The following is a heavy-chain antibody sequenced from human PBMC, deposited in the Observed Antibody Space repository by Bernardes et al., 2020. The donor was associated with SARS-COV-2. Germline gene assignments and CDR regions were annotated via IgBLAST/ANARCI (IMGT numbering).Heavy chain of an antibody. D-gene: IGHD4-17*01. Sequence: ASVKVSCKASGYTFTGYYMHWVRQAPGQGLEWMGWINPNSGGTYYAQKFQGRVTMTRDTSISTAYMEPSRLRSDDTAVYYCSRVDYGGNSPSFDYWGQGSLVTISS. J-gene: IGHJ4*02. CDR2: INPNSGGT. CDR3: SRVDYGGNSPSFDY. V-gene: IGHV1-2*02. CDR1: GYTFTGYY.